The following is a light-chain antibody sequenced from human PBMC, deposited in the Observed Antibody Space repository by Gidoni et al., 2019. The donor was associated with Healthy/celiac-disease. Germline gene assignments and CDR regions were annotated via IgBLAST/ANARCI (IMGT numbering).Light chain of an antibody. Sequence: EIVLTQSPATLSLSPGERATLSCRASQSVSSYLAWYQQKPGQAPRLLIYDASNRATGIPARFSGSGSGTDFTLTISSLEPEDFALYYCQQRSNWPPLTVGGGTKVESK. CDR2: DAS. J-gene: IGKJ4*01. CDR1: QSVSSY. CDR3: QQRSNWPPLT. V-gene: IGKV3-11*01.